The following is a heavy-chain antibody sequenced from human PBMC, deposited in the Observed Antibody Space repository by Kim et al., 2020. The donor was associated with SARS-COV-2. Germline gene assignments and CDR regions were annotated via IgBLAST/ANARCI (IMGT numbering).Heavy chain of an antibody. J-gene: IGHJ4*02. CDR3: ARRAAIRDYGNYVLDN. D-gene: IGHD4-17*01. V-gene: IGHV3-23*01. CDR2: MTMSGEK. Sequence: GGSLRLSCAASGFSFSIYCMTWVRQAPGRGLEWVSTMTMSGEKYYADSVKGRFIISRDNPRNTLYLEMDNLRAEDTAVYYCARRAAIRDYGNYVLDNWGQGTLVTVSS. CDR1: GFSFSIYC.